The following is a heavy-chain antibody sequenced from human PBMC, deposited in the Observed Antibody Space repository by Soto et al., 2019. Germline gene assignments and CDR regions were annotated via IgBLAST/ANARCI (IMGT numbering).Heavy chain of an antibody. Sequence: EVQLVECGGGLVQPGGSLRLSCAAAGFTFSNHWIHWVRQAPGKGLVWVSRINGDGTGTFYADSVRGRFAISRDNAENTVYLQMNSLRAEDTAVYYCARGIQYRYGMDVWGQGTTVTVSS. CDR1: GFTFSNHW. CDR2: INGDGTGT. CDR3: ARGIQYRYGMDV. J-gene: IGHJ6*02. V-gene: IGHV3-74*01. D-gene: IGHD5-18*01.